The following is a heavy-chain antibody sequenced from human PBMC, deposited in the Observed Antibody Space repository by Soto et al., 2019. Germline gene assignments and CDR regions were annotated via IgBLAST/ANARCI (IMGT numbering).Heavy chain of an antibody. CDR3: ARLVNYYFGMDV. J-gene: IGHJ6*02. CDR1: DTTHW. Sequence: PGESLKISCKASDTTHWIGWVRQKPGKGLEWMVIIYPGDSDTKYSPSFQGQVTISVDKXXXXAXLXWXSXXXSDTATYYCARLVNYYFGMDVWGLGTTVTVS. V-gene: IGHV5-51*01. CDR2: IYPGDSDT.